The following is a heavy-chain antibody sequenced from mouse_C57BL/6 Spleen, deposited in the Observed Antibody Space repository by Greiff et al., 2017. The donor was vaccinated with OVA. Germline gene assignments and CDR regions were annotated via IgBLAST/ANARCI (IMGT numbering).Heavy chain of an antibody. D-gene: IGHD1-1*01. CDR1: GYTFTSYW. Sequence: VQLQQPGAELVMPGASVKLSCKASGYTFTSYWMHWVKQRPGQGLEWIGEIDPSDSYTNYNQKFKGKSTLTVDKSSSTAYMQLSSLTSEDSAVYYCARKALTTVAYFDYWGQGTTLTVSS. J-gene: IGHJ2*01. V-gene: IGHV1-69*01. CDR2: IDPSDSYT. CDR3: ARKALTTVAYFDY.